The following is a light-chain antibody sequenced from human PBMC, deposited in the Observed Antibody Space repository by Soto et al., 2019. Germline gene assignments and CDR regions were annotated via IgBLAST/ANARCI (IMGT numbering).Light chain of an antibody. CDR1: TSNIGSNT. Sequence: QSVLTQPPSASGTPGQRVTISCSGSTSNIGSNTVTWYQQLPGTAPKLLIYSNNQRPSGVPDRFSGSKSGTSASLAISGLQSEDEADYHCGAWDDRLNGYVFGTGTKVTVL. CDR3: GAWDDRLNGYV. V-gene: IGLV1-44*01. CDR2: SNN. J-gene: IGLJ1*01.